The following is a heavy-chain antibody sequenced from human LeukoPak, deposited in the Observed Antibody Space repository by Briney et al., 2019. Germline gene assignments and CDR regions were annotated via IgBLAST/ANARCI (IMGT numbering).Heavy chain of an antibody. J-gene: IGHJ4*02. CDR1: GFTFSSYA. CDR2: ISGSGGST. Sequence: PGGSLRLSCAAYGFTFSSYAMSWVRQAPGKGLEWVSAISGSGGSTYYADSVKGRFTISRDNSKNTLYLQMNSLRAEDTAVYYCAKKQSDSWLPAYYFDYWGQGTLVTVSS. CDR3: AKKQSDSWLPAYYFDY. D-gene: IGHD6-19*01. V-gene: IGHV3-23*01.